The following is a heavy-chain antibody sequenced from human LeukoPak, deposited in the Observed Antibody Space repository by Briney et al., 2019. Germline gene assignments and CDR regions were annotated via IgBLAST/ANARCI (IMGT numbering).Heavy chain of an antibody. J-gene: IGHJ6*02. CDR1: GFTFSDYN. V-gene: IGHV3-11*01. CDR3: ARSIGLPGGGVAV. D-gene: IGHD4-23*01. Sequence: AGSLRLSCAASGFTFSDYNMNWVRQAPGKGLEWVSYITDSGNTIHYADSVNGRFTLSRDNAKNSLYLKMNSLRAEDKDVYYCARSIGLPGGGVAVWGQGTTVTVSS. CDR2: ITDSGNTI.